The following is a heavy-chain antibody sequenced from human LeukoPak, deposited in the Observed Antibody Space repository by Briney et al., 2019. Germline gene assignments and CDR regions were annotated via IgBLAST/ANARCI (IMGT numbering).Heavy chain of an antibody. CDR2: ISSSGSTI. V-gene: IGHV3-48*04. J-gene: IGHJ4*02. Sequence: PGGSLRLSCAASGFTFSSYAMSWVRQAPGKGLEWVSYISSSGSTIYYADSVKGRFTISRDNAKNSLYLQMNSLKAEDTAEYYYASASPWWVTSHFDFWGQGTMVTVSS. D-gene: IGHD2-15*01. CDR1: GFTFSSYA. CDR3: ASASPWWVTSHFDF.